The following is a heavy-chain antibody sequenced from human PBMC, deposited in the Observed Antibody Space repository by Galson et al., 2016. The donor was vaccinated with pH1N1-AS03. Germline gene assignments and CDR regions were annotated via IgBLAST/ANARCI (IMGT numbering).Heavy chain of an antibody. CDR1: GGSVSSGSYY. CDR2: IYHSGST. J-gene: IGHJ5*02. CDR3: AREQLDNWFDP. Sequence: SETLSLTCTISGGSVSSGSYYWSWIRQPPGKGLEWIGYIYHSGSTNYNPSLKSRVTISVDTSKNQFSLKLSSVTAADTAVYYCAREQLDNWFDPWGQGTLVTVSS. D-gene: IGHD6-6*01. V-gene: IGHV4-61*01.